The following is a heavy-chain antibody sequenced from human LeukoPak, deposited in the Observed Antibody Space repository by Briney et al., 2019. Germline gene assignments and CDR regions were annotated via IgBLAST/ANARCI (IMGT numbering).Heavy chain of an antibody. J-gene: IGHJ3*02. CDR3: ARTHYYDSSGYAFDI. V-gene: IGHV1-46*01. Sequence: ASVKVSCKASGYTFTSYYMHWVRQAPGQGLEWLGIINPSGGSTSYAQKFQGRVTMTRDTSTSTVYMELSSLRSEDTAVYYCARTHYYDSSGYAFDIWGQGTMVTVSS. D-gene: IGHD3-22*01. CDR2: INPSGGST. CDR1: GYTFTSYY.